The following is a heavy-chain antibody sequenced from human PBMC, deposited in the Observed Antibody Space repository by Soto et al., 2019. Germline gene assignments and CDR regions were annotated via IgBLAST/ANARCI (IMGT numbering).Heavy chain of an antibody. Sequence: SETLSLTCTVFGGSISGYYWTWIRQSPGGGLEWIGYIYYNGTTNYNPSLKSRVTISIDTSKSQFSLRLRSLTAADTAVYYCARWSDYGDYYYYGMAVWGRGTNDIVSS. CDR2: IYYNGTT. V-gene: IGHV4-59*13. CDR3: ARWSDYGDYYYYGMAV. D-gene: IGHD4-17*01. J-gene: IGHJ6*02. CDR1: GGSISGYY.